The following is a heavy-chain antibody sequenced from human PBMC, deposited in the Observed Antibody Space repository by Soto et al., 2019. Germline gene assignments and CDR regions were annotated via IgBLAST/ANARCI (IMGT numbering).Heavy chain of an antibody. CDR3: ARSPRITMVRGPHYYYGMDV. J-gene: IGHJ6*02. V-gene: IGHV4-34*01. Sequence: QVQLQQWGAGLLKPSETLSLTCAVYGGSFSGYYWSWIRQPPGKGLELIGEINHSGSTNYNPSLKSRVTISVDTSKNQFSLKLSSVTAADTAVYYCARSPRITMVRGPHYYYGMDVWGQGTTVTVSS. D-gene: IGHD3-10*01. CDR1: GGSFSGYY. CDR2: INHSGST.